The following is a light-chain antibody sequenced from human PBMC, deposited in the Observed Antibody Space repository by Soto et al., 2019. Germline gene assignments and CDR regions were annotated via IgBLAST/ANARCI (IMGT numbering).Light chain of an antibody. Sequence: QSALTQPASVSGSPGQSITLSCAGTSGDIGGYNYVSWYQQHPGKAPKLMIYDVSNRPSGVSDRFSGSKSGNTASLTISGLQAEDEAEYYCSSYISSSPPGVFGSGTKLTVL. CDR1: SGDIGGYNY. V-gene: IGLV2-14*01. CDR3: SSYISSSPPGV. J-gene: IGLJ1*01. CDR2: DVS.